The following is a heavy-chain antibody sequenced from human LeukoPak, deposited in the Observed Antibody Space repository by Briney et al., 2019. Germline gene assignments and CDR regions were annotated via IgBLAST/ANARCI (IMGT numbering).Heavy chain of an antibody. D-gene: IGHD2-15*01. CDR1: GYSFTSCW. V-gene: IGHV5-51*01. CDR3: ARRGYCSGGSCSRFDP. CDR2: IYPGDSDT. J-gene: IGHJ5*02. Sequence: GESLKISCKGSGYSFTSCWIGWVRQMPGKGLEWMGIIYPGDSDTRYSPSFQGQVTISADKSISTAYLQWSSLKASDTAMYYCARRGYCSGGSCSRFDPWGQGTLVTVSS.